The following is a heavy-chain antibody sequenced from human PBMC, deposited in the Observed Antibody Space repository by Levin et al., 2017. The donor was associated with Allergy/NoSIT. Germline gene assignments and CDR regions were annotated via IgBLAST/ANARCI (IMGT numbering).Heavy chain of an antibody. J-gene: IGHJ4*02. D-gene: IGHD3-10*01. CDR2: IYSGGST. Sequence: AGGSLRLSCAASGFTVSSNYMSWVRQAPGKGLEWVSVIYSGGSTYYTDSVKGRFTISRDNSKNTLYLQINSLRAEDTAVYYCARWNYYGSGTLDYWGQGTLVTVSS. CDR3: ARWNYYGSGTLDY. CDR1: GFTVSSNY. V-gene: IGHV3-66*01.